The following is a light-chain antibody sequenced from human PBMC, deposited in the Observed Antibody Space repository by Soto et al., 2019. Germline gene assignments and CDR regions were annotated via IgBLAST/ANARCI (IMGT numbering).Light chain of an antibody. V-gene: IGKV3-11*01. CDR1: QSVSSY. Sequence: EIVLTQSPATLSSSPGERATLSCRASQSVSSYLAWYQQKPGQAPRLLMYDASNRATGIPARFSGSGSGTDFTLTISSLEPEDCAAYYGQQRSNWPYTCGQGTKLEIK. CDR3: QQRSNWPYT. CDR2: DAS. J-gene: IGKJ2*01.